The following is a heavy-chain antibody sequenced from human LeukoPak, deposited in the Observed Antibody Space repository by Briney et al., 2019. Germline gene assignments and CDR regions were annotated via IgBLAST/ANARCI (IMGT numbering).Heavy chain of an antibody. D-gene: IGHD2-15*01. V-gene: IGHV4-34*01. CDR3: ARCPGVVAGLPAFDF. Sequence: PSETLSLTCAVYGGSFSGYYWSWIRQPPGKGLEWIGEINHSGSTNYHPSLKSRVTISVDTSKHQFSLKLSSVTAADTAVYYCARCPGVVAGLPAFDFWGQGTMVTVSS. CDR1: GGSFSGYY. CDR2: INHSGST. J-gene: IGHJ3*01.